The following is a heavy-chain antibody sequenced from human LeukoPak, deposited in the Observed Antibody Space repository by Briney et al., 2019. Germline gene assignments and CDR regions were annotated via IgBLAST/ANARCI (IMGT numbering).Heavy chain of an antibody. D-gene: IGHD3-3*01. CDR2: IKQDRSEK. CDR1: GFTFTNYW. J-gene: IGHJ4*02. Sequence: QTGGSLRLSCAASGFTFTNYWMSWVRQAPGKGLELVANIKQDRSEKYYVDSVKGRFTISRDNAKNSLYLQMNSLRAKDTAVYYCARLREIPVFGVVTKSTSYFDYWGQGTLVTVSS. CDR3: ARLREIPVFGVVTKSTSYFDY. V-gene: IGHV3-7*01.